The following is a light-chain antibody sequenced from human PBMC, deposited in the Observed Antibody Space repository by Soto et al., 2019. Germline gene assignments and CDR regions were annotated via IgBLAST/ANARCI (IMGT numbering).Light chain of an antibody. J-gene: IGKJ1*01. CDR3: QQFRM. CDR1: QSVSSTY. Sequence: EVVLTQSPGTLSLYPGERATLFCRASQSVSSTYLAWYQQKPGQAPRLPIYGASNRASGIPDRFSGSGSGTDFSLTISRVEPEDFAVYYCQQFRMFGLGTKVDIK. V-gene: IGKV3-20*01. CDR2: GAS.